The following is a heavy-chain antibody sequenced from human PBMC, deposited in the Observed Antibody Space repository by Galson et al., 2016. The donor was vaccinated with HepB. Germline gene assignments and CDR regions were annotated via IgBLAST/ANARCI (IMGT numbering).Heavy chain of an antibody. CDR3: ASGYFYTYLGDY. J-gene: IGHJ4*02. D-gene: IGHD2-15*01. V-gene: IGHV3-74*01. CDR1: GITLSRYW. CDR2: INPHGGSA. Sequence: SLRLSCSASGITLSRYWMHCFRQAPGKKLLWVSRINPHGGSANYAASVNGRFTISRDTAKNMLYLQMNSLRAEDTAVYFCASGYFYTYLGDYWGQGTLVTVSS.